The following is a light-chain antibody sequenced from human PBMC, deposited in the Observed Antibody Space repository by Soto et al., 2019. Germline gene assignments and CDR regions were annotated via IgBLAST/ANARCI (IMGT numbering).Light chain of an antibody. CDR3: QQRSSWTLT. CDR2: DAS. CDR1: QSIGDW. Sequence: DVEMTQSPSTLSASVGDRVTITCRASQSIGDWLAWYQQRPGKPPTLLIYDASVSASGIPTRLSGSGYGTDLTITISSIENEDFEVYFCQQRSSWTLTFGGGTKVDIK. V-gene: IGKV1-5*01. J-gene: IGKJ4*02.